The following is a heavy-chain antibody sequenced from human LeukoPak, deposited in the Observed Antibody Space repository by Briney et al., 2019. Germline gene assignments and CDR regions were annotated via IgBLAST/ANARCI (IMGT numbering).Heavy chain of an antibody. CDR3: ARGGTFVSDY. CDR1: GFTFSTFW. Sequence: GGSLRLSCAGSGFTFSTFWMSWVRQAPGKGLKWVANIKEDGSEKYYVDSMKGRFTVSRDNAKNSLYLQMDSLRAEDTAVYYCARGGTFVSDYWGQGTLVTVSS. J-gene: IGHJ4*02. CDR2: IKEDGSEK. V-gene: IGHV3-7*01. D-gene: IGHD1-1*01.